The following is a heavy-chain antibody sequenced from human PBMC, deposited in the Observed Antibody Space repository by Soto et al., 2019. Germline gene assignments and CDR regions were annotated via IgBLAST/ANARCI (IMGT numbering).Heavy chain of an antibody. CDR2: MSGSSSTT. V-gene: IGHV3-23*01. CDR3: AKNQERELPRVIDF. CDR1: GLTSSNYA. Sequence: GGSLRLSCATSGLTSSNYAMSCVRQAPGGGLEWVSSMSGSSSTTYYADSVRGPFTISRDRSKNTLYLQMSSLRAEDTALYYCAKNQERELPRVIDFWGQGTLVTVSS. J-gene: IGHJ4*02. D-gene: IGHD1-7*01.